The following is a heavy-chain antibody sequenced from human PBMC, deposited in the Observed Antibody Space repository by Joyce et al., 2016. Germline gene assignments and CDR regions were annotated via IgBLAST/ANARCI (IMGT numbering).Heavy chain of an antibody. Sequence: QVQLVQSGPEVKKPGASVKVSCKASGYTFTNYYIHWGRQAPGQGLEWMGIINPRGGSSSHAQKFQGRVTITRDTSTSTIYMELSSLRSEDKAVYYCARGGSSSSWHQEVSFDSWGQGTLVTVSS. J-gene: IGHJ4*02. CDR1: GYTFTNYY. D-gene: IGHD6-13*01. CDR3: ARGGSSSSWHQEVSFDS. V-gene: IGHV1-46*01. CDR2: INPRGGSS.